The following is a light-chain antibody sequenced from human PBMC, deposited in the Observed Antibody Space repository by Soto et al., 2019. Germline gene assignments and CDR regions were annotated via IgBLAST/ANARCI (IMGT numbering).Light chain of an antibody. CDR2: AAS. CDR3: QQLNSYPPWT. V-gene: IGKV1-9*01. CDR1: QGISSY. Sequence: IQLTQSPSSLSASVGDRVTITCRASQGISSYLAWYQQSPGKAPKLLISAASTLQSGVLSRFSGSGSGTDFTLTISSLQPEDFATYYCQQLNSYPPWTFGQGTKVEIK. J-gene: IGKJ1*01.